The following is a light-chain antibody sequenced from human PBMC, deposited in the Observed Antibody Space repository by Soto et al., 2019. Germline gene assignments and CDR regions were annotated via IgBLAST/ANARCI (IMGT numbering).Light chain of an antibody. CDR2: DVT. CDR3: AAWDATLDGYV. Sequence: SALTQPRSVSGPPAQSVTISCTGTSSDVGGFNYVYWYQQHPGKAPKLMIYDVTERPSGVPDRFSGSRSGNTASLAISGLQSEDEADYYCAAWDATLDGYVFGTGTKVTVL. V-gene: IGLV2-11*01. J-gene: IGLJ1*01. CDR1: SSDVGGFNY.